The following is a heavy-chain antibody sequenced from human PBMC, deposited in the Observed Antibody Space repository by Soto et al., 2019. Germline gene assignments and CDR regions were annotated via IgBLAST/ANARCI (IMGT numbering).Heavy chain of an antibody. Sequence: SETLSLTCTVSGGSISSGDYYWSWIRQPPGKGLEWIGYIYYSGSTYYNPSLKSRVTISVDTSKNQFSLKLSSVTAADTAVYYCARDRVDYYDSSGFDPPTDYNWFDPWGQGTLVTVSS. V-gene: IGHV4-30-4*01. D-gene: IGHD3-22*01. CDR2: IYYSGST. CDR3: ARDRVDYYDSSGFDPPTDYNWFDP. CDR1: GGSISSGDYY. J-gene: IGHJ5*02.